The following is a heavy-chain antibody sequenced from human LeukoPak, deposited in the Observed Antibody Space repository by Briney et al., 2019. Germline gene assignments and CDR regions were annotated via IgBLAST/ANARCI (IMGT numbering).Heavy chain of an antibody. Sequence: ASVKVSCKVSGYTLTELSMHWVREAPGKGGEWRGGFDPEDGETIYAQKFQGRVTMTEDISTDTAYMELSSLRSEDTAVYYCETDLRDILTGYYWPYWGQGTLVTVSS. CDR1: GYTLTELS. CDR3: ETDLRDILTGYYWPY. D-gene: IGHD3-9*01. CDR2: FDPEDGET. V-gene: IGHV1-24*01. J-gene: IGHJ4*02.